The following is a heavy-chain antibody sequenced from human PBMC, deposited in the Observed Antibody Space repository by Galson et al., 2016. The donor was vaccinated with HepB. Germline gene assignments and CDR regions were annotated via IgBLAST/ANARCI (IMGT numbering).Heavy chain of an antibody. CDR3: ARQLVTDGYPFDI. CDR1: GFSFSKSA. Sequence: SLRLSCAASGFSFSKSAMHWVRQAPGKGLEWVAVIWFDGSNENYEDFVKGRFTISRDNSKDTLYLQMNSLRPEDTATYFCARQLVTDGYPFDIWGQGTLVAVSP. D-gene: IGHD5-24*01. CDR2: IWFDGSNE. J-gene: IGHJ1*01. V-gene: IGHV3-33*01.